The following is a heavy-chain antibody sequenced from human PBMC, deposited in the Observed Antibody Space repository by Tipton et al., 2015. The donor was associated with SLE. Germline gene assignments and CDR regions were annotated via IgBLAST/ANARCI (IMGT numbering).Heavy chain of an antibody. CDR3: ARPAYDSSGSYYFDY. Sequence: LRLSCTVSGGSISSYYWSWIRQPPGKGLEWIGYIYYSGSTNYNPSLKSRVTISVDTSKNQFSLKLSSVTAADTAVYYYARPAYDSSGSYYFDYWGQGTLVTVSS. CDR2: IYYSGST. J-gene: IGHJ4*02. CDR1: GGSISSYY. V-gene: IGHV4-59*08. D-gene: IGHD3-22*01.